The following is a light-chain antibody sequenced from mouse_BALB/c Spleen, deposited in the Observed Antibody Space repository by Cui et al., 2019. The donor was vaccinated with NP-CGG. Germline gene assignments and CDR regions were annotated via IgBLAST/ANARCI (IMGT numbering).Light chain of an antibody. Sequence: QAVVTQESALTTSPGGTVTLTCRSSTGAVTTSNYANWVQEKPDHLFTGLIGGTNNRAPGVPARISGSLIGDKAALTITGAQTEDEAIYFCALWYSNHWVFGGGTKLTVL. V-gene: IGLV1*01. CDR2: GTN. J-gene: IGLJ1*01. CDR3: ALWYSNHWV. CDR1: TGAVTTSNY.